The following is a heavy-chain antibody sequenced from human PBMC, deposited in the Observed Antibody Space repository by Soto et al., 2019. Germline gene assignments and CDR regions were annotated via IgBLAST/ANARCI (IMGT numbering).Heavy chain of an antibody. CDR2: IIPIFGTA. D-gene: IGHD5-12*01. V-gene: IGHV1-69*06. Sequence: SVKVSCKASGGTFSSYAISWVRQAPGQGLEWMGGIIPIFGTANYAQKFQGRVTITADKSTSTAYMELSSLRSEDTAVYYCARDSGWLQFSGWFDPWGQGTLVTVSS. J-gene: IGHJ5*02. CDR1: GGTFSSYA. CDR3: ARDSGWLQFSGWFDP.